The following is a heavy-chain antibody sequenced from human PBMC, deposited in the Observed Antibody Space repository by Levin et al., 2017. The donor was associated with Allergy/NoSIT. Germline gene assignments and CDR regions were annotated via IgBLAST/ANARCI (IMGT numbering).Heavy chain of an antibody. Sequence: SETLSLTCAVYGGSFSGHYWTWIRQPPGKGLEWIGEINHSGSTSYNPSLKSRVNISVDTSKNQFSLKWSSVTAADRAIYYCAGGTGDLQRIDSWGQGTLVTVSS. CDR1: GGSFSGHY. V-gene: IGHV4-34*01. J-gene: IGHJ4*02. CDR2: INHSGST. D-gene: IGHD2-21*01. CDR3: AGGTGDLQRIDS.